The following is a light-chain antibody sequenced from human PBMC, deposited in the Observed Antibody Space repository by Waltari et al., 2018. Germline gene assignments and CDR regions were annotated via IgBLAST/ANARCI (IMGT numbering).Light chain of an antibody. CDR3: AAWDDSLAGVV. CDR1: NFNIGGNP. V-gene: IGLV1-44*01. Sequence: QSVATQPPSASGPPGQRVTLTCSGPNFNIGGNPLTWYQQLPGTAPKLLIYNDNQRPSGVPDRFSGSKSGTSASLAISGLQSEDEADYYCAAWDDSLAGVVFGGGTHLTVL. CDR2: NDN. J-gene: IGLJ7*01.